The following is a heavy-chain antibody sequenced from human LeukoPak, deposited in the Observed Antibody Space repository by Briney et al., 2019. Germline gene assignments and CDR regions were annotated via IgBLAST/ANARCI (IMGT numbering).Heavy chain of an antibody. D-gene: IGHD3-9*01. Sequence: PSETLSLTCTVSGVSISSSNSYWGWIRQPPGKGLEWIGSIYYSGNTYYNASLKSQVSISIDTSKNQFSLKLSSVTAADTAVYYCARGVHYDILTGYRRDYWFDPWGQGTLVTVSS. CDR2: IYYSGNT. CDR3: ARGVHYDILTGYRRDYWFDP. CDR1: GVSISSSNSY. V-gene: IGHV4-39*07. J-gene: IGHJ5*02.